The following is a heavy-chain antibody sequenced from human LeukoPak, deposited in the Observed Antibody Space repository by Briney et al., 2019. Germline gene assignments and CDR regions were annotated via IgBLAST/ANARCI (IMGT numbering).Heavy chain of an antibody. CDR1: GFTFSSYG. Sequence: GGSLRLSCAASGFTFSSYGMHWVRQAPGKGLEWVAFIRYDGSNKYDADSVKGRFTISRDNAKNSLYLQMNSLRAEDTAVYYCAREVGATDYWGQGTLVTVSS. J-gene: IGHJ4*02. D-gene: IGHD1-26*01. CDR2: IRYDGSNK. CDR3: AREVGATDY. V-gene: IGHV3-30*02.